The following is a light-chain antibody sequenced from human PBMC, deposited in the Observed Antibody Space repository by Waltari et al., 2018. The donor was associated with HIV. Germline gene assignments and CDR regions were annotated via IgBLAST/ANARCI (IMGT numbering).Light chain of an antibody. V-gene: IGLV1-40*01. CDR2: GNI. J-gene: IGLJ1*01. CDR3: QSYDSSLSGPRV. CDR1: SSHIGAGYD. Sequence: QSVLTQPPSVSGAPGQRVTISCTGSSSHIGAGYDVPWYQQLPGTAPKLLIYGNINRPSGVPDRFSGSKSGTSASLAITGLQAEDEADYYCQSYDSSLSGPRVFGTGTKVTVL.